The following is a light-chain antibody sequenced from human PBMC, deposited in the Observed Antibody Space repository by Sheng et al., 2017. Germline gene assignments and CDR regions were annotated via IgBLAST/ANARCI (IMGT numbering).Light chain of an antibody. Sequence: IQMTQSPSTLAASVGDRVTITCRASQAIRKDLDWYQQTPGKAPKLLIYAASSLQSGVPSRFSGSGSGTNFTLSISSLQPEDFATYYCLQDYIHPRTFGQGTKVDFK. J-gene: IGKJ1*01. CDR1: QAIRKD. V-gene: IGKV1-6*01. CDR2: AAS. CDR3: LQDYIHPRT.